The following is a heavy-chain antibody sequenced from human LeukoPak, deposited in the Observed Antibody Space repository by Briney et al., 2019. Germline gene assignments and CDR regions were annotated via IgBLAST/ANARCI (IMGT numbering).Heavy chain of an antibody. D-gene: IGHD3-22*01. V-gene: IGHV1-2*02. CDR3: ARVGGIVENNWFDP. CDR1: GYTFTGNF. CDR2: INPNSGGT. Sequence: ASVKVSCKTSGYTFTGNFMHWVRQAPGQGLEWMGWINPNSGGTNYAQKFQGRVTMTRDTSISTAYMELSRLRSDDTAVYYCARVGGIVENNWFDPWGQGTLVTVSS. J-gene: IGHJ5*02.